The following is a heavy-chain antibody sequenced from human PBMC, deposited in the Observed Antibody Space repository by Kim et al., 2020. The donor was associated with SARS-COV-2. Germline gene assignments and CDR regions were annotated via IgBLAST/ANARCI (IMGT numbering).Heavy chain of an antibody. Sequence: GGSLRLSCAASGFTFSRYWMNWVRQAPGKGLEWVANINEDGGEKYYVDSVKGRFTISRDNAKNSVYLQMNSLRAEDTAVYYCARGATILWGQGTLVTVS. V-gene: IGHV3-7*03. D-gene: IGHD3-3*01. CDR1: GFTFSRYW. CDR3: ARGATIL. CDR2: INEDGGEK. J-gene: IGHJ4*02.